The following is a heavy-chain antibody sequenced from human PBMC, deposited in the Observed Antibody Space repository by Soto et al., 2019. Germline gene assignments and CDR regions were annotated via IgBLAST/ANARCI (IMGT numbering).Heavy chain of an antibody. CDR2: IWYDGSNK. CDR1: GFTFSSYG. D-gene: IGHD2-2*01. J-gene: IGHJ3*02. V-gene: IGHV3-33*01. CDR3: ARVKGRGLGYCSSTSCYAGNDACDI. Sequence: QVQLVESGGGVVQPGRSLRLSCAASGFTFSSYGMHWVRQAPGKGLEWGAVIWYDGSNKYYADSVKGRFTIPRDNSKNTLYLQMNSLRAEDTAVYYCARVKGRGLGYCSSTSCYAGNDACDIWGQGTMVTVSS.